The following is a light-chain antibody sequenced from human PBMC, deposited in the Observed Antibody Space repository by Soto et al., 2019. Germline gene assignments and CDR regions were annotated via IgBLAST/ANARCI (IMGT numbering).Light chain of an antibody. CDR1: QSVSSSY. J-gene: IGKJ4*01. CDR3: QQYGSSPLT. V-gene: IGKV3-20*01. CDR2: GAT. Sequence: EIVLTQSPGTLSLSPGERATLSCRASQSVSSSYLAWYQQKPGQDPRLLIDGATSRATGIPDRFSGAGSGTDFTLTISRLEPEDFAVYYGQQYGSSPLTFGGGTKVEIK.